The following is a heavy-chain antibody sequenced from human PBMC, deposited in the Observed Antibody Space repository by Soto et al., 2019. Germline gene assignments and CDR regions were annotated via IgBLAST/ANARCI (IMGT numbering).Heavy chain of an antibody. Sequence: QVQLVQSGAEVKKPGASVKVSCKASGYTFTHYYIHWVRQAPGQGLEWMGMINPSGGSTDYAQKFYGRVTRSTDTSSNAVYMELSSLRSVYTAVYYCARPPFPGCINGVCYPCDHWGQGTLVTVSS. CDR3: ARPPFPGCINGVCYPCDH. CDR2: INPSGGST. D-gene: IGHD2-8*01. CDR1: GYTFTHYY. J-gene: IGHJ4*02. V-gene: IGHV1-46*01.